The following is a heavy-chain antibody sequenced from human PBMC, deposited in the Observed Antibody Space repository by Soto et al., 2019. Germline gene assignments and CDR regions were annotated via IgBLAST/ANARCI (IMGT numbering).Heavy chain of an antibody. CDR3: ARGAAHCYYYYGMDV. Sequence: EVQLVESGGGLVQPGGSLRLSCAASGFTFSSYWMSWVRQAPGKGLEWVANIKQDGSEKYYVDSVKGRFTISRDNAKNSLYLQMNSLRAEDTAVYYCARGAAHCYYYYGMDVWGQGTTVTVSS. D-gene: IGHD6-13*01. V-gene: IGHV3-7*01. CDR2: IKQDGSEK. J-gene: IGHJ6*02. CDR1: GFTFSSYW.